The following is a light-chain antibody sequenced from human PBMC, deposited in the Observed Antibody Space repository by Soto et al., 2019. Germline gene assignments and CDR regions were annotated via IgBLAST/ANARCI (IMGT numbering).Light chain of an antibody. J-gene: IGLJ1*01. CDR1: SNDFGGYNY. V-gene: IGLV2-14*03. CDR3: ASYTYTSPYA. CDR2: DDS. Sequence: HSVLTQPASVSGSPGQSITISCAGISNDFGGYNYVSWYQQHPGRVPKLLIYDDSNRPSGVSNRFSGSKSGNTASLTISGLEAEDEAYYYCASYTYTSPYAFGIGTKVTVL.